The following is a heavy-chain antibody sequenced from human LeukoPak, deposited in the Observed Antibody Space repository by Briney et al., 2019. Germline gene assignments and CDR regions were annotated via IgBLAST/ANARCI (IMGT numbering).Heavy chain of an antibody. CDR3: ARSSGWHGGTGYFDC. D-gene: IGHD6-19*01. J-gene: IGHJ4*02. Sequence: GGSLRLSCAASEFTFRSYWMHWVRHAPGKGLVWVSRINIDGSITSSADSVKGRFTISRDNAKNTLYLQMDSLRAEDTAVYYCARSSGWHGGTGYFDCWGQGTLVTVSS. CDR1: EFTFRSYW. V-gene: IGHV3-74*01. CDR2: INIDGSIT.